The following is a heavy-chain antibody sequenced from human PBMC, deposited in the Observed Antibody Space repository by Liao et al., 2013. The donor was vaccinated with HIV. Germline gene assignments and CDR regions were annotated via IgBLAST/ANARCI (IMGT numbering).Heavy chain of an antibody. CDR2: IYYSGST. Sequence: QVQLQESGPGLVKPSETLSLTCTVSGGSISSSSYYWGWIRQPPGKGLEWIGSIYYSGSTYYNPSLKSRLTISVDTSKNQFSLKLSSVTAADTAVYYCARVSEDYGDYDAFDIWGQGTMVIVSS. D-gene: IGHD4-17*01. CDR3: ARVSEDYGDYDAFDI. CDR1: GGSISSSSYY. V-gene: IGHV4-39*07. J-gene: IGHJ3*02.